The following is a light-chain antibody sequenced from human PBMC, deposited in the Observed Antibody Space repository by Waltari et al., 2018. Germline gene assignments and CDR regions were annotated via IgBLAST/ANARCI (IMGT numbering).Light chain of an antibody. CDR2: KVS. Sequence: DVVMTQSPLSLPVTLGQPAPISCRSSQSLVSSDGNTYFSWFQQRPGQTPRRLLYKVSNRDSGVPDRFSGSGSGTDFTLRISRVEAEDVGVYYCMQGTHWPWTFGQGTKVEIK. V-gene: IGKV2-30*01. CDR3: MQGTHWPWT. J-gene: IGKJ1*01. CDR1: QSLVSSDGNTY.